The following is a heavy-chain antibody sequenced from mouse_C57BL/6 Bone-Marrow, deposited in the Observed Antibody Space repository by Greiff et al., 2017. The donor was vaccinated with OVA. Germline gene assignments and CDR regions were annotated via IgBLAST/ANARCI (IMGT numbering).Heavy chain of an antibody. Sequence: VQLQQSGAELVRPGPSVKLSCKASGYTFTSYWMHWVKQRPGQGLEWIGVIDPSDSYTNYNQKFKGKATLTVDTSSSTAYMQLSSLTSEDSAVYYCARWGGDTLFDYWGQGTTLTVSS. CDR1: GYTFTSYW. CDR2: IDPSDSYT. V-gene: IGHV1-59*01. CDR3: ARWGGDTLFDY. D-gene: IGHD3-3*01. J-gene: IGHJ2*01.